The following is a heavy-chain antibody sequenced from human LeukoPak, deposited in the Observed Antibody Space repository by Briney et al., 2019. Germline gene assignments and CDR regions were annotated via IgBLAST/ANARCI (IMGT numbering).Heavy chain of an antibody. CDR1: GYIFTDYY. CDR3: ARAVYSYGSCDRTTCPNWSAP. D-gene: IGHD1-1*01. J-gene: IGHJ5*02. V-gene: IGHV1-2*04. Sequence: ASVKVSCKTSGYIFTDYYIHWMRQAPGQGLEWMGWINPKSGDTKSAQKFQRWVTMTRDTAINTAYMELDRLTFDDTAVYSCARAVYSYGSCDRTTCPNWSAPWGQGTLVTVPS. CDR2: INPKSGDT.